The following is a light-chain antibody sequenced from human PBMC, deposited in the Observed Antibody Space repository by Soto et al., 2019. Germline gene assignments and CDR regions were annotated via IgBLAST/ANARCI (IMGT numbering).Light chain of an antibody. Sequence: DIQLTQSPSFLSASVGDRVTITCRASEAISTYLAWYQQKPGEAPNLLIYAASALQSGVPSRCSGSGSGAEFTLTISSLQPDDSATYFCQQLNRFPLTFGGGTKVEIK. CDR1: EAISTY. V-gene: IGKV1-9*01. CDR3: QQLNRFPLT. CDR2: AAS. J-gene: IGKJ4*01.